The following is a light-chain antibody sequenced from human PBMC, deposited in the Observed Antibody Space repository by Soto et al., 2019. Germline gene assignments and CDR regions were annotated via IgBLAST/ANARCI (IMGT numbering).Light chain of an antibody. V-gene: IGLV2-14*03. Sequence: QSALTQPASVSGSPGQSITISCTGTSSDIGYYNYVSWYQQHPGKAPKVIIYEVTNRPSGVSDRFSGSKSGNTASLTISGLQAEDEGDYYCSSYEDSNILMFGGGTKLTVL. CDR2: EVT. CDR1: SSDIGYYNY. J-gene: IGLJ3*02. CDR3: SSYEDSNILM.